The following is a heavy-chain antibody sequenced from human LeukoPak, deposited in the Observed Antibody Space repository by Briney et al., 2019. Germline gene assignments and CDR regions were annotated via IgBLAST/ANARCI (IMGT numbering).Heavy chain of an antibody. CDR2: IYTSGST. V-gene: IGHV4-61*02. D-gene: IGHD3-16*01. Sequence: SQTLSLTCTVSGGSISSGSYYWSWIRQPAGKGLEWIGRIYTSGSTNYNPSLKSRVTISVDTSKNQFSLKLSSVTAADTAVYYCARGQGGSAYWGQGTLVTVSS. CDR1: GGSISSGSYY. J-gene: IGHJ4*02. CDR3: ARGQGGSAY.